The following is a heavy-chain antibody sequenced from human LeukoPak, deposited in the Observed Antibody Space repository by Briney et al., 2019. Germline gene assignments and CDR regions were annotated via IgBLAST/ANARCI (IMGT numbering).Heavy chain of an antibody. CDR3: ARDRYSSSWYSQKGYYYYYYGMDV. J-gene: IGHJ6*02. D-gene: IGHD6-13*01. V-gene: IGHV3-33*01. CDR2: IWYDGSNK. Sequence: GGSLRLSCGASGFTFSSYGMHWVRQAPGQGLEWVAVIWYDGSNKYYADSVKGRFTISRDNSKNTLYLQMNSLRAEDTAVYYCARDRYSSSWYSQKGYYYYYYGMDVWGQGTTVTVSS. CDR1: GFTFSSYG.